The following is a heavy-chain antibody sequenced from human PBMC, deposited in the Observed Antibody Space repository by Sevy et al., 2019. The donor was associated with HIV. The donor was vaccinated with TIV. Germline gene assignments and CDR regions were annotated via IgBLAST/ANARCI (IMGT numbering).Heavy chain of an antibody. Sequence: GGSLRLSCAASGFTFSNAWMSWVRQAPGKGLEWVGRIKSKTDGGTTDYAAPVKGRFTISRDDSKNTLYLQMNSLKTEDTAIYYCTTESKKPGLPALLDYWGQGTLVTVSS. V-gene: IGHV3-15*01. CDR1: GFTFSNAW. CDR2: IKSKTDGGTT. J-gene: IGHJ4*02. D-gene: IGHD3-10*01. CDR3: TTESKKPGLPALLDY.